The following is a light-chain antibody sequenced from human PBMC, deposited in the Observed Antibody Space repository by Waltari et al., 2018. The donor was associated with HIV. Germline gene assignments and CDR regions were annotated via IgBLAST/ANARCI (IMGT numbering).Light chain of an antibody. CDR3: QQYDVWPLT. CDR1: QTVGLN. J-gene: IGKJ4*01. CDR2: GAS. Sequence: DILLTQSPSTLSVSPGVRGTLSCRASQTVGLNLAWYQQRPGQPPKLLVYGASIRASGVSSRFSGSVSGTEFTLTITSVRSEDFAMYFCQQYDVWPLTFGGGTNVDLK. V-gene: IGKV3-15*01.